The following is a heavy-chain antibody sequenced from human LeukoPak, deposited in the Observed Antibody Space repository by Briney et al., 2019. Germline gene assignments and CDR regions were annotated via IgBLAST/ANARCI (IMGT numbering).Heavy chain of an antibody. D-gene: IGHD4-11*01. CDR1: GYTFTSYG. CDR2: ISAYNGYT. V-gene: IGHV1-18*01. CDR3: ARDKAVTTELTQYFQH. Sequence: GPVKVSCKASGYTFTSYGISWVRQAPGQGLEWMGWISAYNGYTNYAQKFQFRVTMTTDTSTSTAYMELRSLTSDDTAVYYCARDKAVTTELTQYFQHWGQGTLVTVSS. J-gene: IGHJ1*01.